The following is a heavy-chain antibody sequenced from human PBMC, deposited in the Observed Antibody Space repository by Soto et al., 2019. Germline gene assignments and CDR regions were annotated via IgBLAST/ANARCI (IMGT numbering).Heavy chain of an antibody. CDR1: GFSFSIYW. V-gene: IGHV5-51*01. Sequence: XESLKISCEACGFSFSIYWIAWVRQMPGKGLEWMGSFHPGDSDTRYNPSFQGQVTISGDRSINTAYLQWRSLKASDSAMYYCARPTPPSSGWTYGMDAWGQGTTVTVSS. CDR2: FHPGDSDT. J-gene: IGHJ6*02. D-gene: IGHD6-19*01. CDR3: ARPTPPSSGWTYGMDA.